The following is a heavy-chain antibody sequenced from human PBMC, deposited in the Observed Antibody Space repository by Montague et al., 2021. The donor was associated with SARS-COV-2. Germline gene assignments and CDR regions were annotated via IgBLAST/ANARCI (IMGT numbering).Heavy chain of an antibody. V-gene: IGHV3-30-3*01. CDR3: ARVLGGYYGMDV. J-gene: IGHJ6*02. CDR2: ISYDGSNK. Sequence: SRSLSLSASGFPFSSYAMHWVRQAPGKGLEWVAVISYDGSNKYYADSVKGRFTIPRDNSKNTLYLQMNSLRAEDTAVYYCARVLGGYYGMDVWGQGTTVTVSS. CDR1: GFPFSSYA. D-gene: IGHD2/OR15-2a*01.